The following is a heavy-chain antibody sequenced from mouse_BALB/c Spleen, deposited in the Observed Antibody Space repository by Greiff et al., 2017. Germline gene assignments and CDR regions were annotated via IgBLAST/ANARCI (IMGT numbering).Heavy chain of an antibody. V-gene: IGHV1-69*01. Sequence: QVQLQQPGAELVMPGASVKMSCKASGYTFTDYWMHWVKQRPGQGLEWIGAIDTSDSYTSYNQKFKGKATLTVDESSSTAYMQLSSLTSEDSAVYYCARSGGPSTTAIYAMDYWGQGTSVTVSA. D-gene: IGHD1-2*01. CDR1: GYTFTDYW. CDR3: ARSGGPSTTAIYAMDY. CDR2: IDTSDSYT. J-gene: IGHJ4*01.